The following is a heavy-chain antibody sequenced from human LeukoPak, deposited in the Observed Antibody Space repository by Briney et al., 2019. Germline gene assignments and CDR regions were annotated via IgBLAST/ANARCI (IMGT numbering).Heavy chain of an antibody. V-gene: IGHV3-30-3*01. D-gene: IGHD1-1*01. CDR2: ISYDGSNK. CDR1: GFTFSSYA. Sequence: GGSLRLSCAASGFTFSSYAMHWVRQAPGKGLEWVAVISYDGSNKYYADSVKGRFTISRDNSKNTLYLQMNSLRAEDTAVYYCARDLDYYYYYYGMDVWGQGTTVTVSS. J-gene: IGHJ6*02. CDR3: ARDLDYYYYYYGMDV.